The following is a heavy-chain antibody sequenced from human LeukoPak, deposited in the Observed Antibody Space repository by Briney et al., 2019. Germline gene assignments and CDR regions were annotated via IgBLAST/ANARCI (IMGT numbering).Heavy chain of an antibody. CDR2: IYYSGST. CDR1: GGSISSSSYY. CDR3: ARHGEGRRRDAFDI. D-gene: IGHD3-10*01. J-gene: IGHJ3*02. V-gene: IGHV4-39*01. Sequence: SETLSLTCTVSGGSISSSSYYWGWIRQPPGKGLEWIGSIYYSGSTYYNPSLKSRVTISVDTSKNQFSLKLSSVTAADTAVYYCARHGEGRRRDAFDIWGQGTMVTVSS.